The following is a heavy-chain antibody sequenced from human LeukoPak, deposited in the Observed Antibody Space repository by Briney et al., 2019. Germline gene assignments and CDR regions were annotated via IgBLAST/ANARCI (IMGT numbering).Heavy chain of an antibody. V-gene: IGHV1-24*01. D-gene: IGHD5-18*01. CDR1: GYTLTELS. Sequence: AASVKVSCKVSGYTLTELSMHWVRQAPGKGLEWMGGLDPEDGGTIYAQKFQGRVTMTEDTSTDTAYMELSSLRSEDTAVYYCATNGYSYDYSPYYYMDVWGKGTTVTVSS. CDR2: LDPEDGGT. CDR3: ATNGYSYDYSPYYYMDV. J-gene: IGHJ6*03.